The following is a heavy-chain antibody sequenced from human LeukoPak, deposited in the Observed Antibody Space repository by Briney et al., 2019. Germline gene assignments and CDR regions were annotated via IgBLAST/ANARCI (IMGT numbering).Heavy chain of an antibody. D-gene: IGHD5-12*01. Sequence: GGSLRLSCAASGFTVSSNYMSWVRQAPGKGPEWVSVIYSGGSTYYADSVKGRFTISRDNSKNTLYLQMNSLRAEDTAVYYCARATRAVPFDYWGQGTLVTVSS. CDR2: IYSGGST. CDR3: ARATRAVPFDY. CDR1: GFTVSSNY. J-gene: IGHJ4*02. V-gene: IGHV3-66*02.